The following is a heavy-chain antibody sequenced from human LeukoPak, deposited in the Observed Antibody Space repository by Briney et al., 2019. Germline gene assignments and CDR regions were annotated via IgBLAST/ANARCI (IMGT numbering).Heavy chain of an antibody. CDR1: GGSISSYY. CDR3: ARARSGYSSSLGFDP. CDR2: IYYSGST. V-gene: IGHV4-59*01. D-gene: IGHD6-13*01. Sequence: SETLSLTCTVSGGSISSYYWSWIRQPPGKGLEWIGYIYYSGSTNYNPSLKSRVTISVDTSKNQFSLKLSSVTAADTAVYYCARARSGYSSSLGFDPWGQGTLVTVSS. J-gene: IGHJ5*02.